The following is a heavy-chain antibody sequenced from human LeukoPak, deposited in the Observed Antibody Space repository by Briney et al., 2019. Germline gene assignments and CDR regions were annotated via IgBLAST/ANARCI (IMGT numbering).Heavy chain of an antibody. J-gene: IGHJ6*02. CDR1: GGSISSSNW. CDR3: ARDHPHGVWFGELQNYYYYGMDV. D-gene: IGHD3-10*01. Sequence: PSETLSLTCAVSGGSISSSNWWSWVRQPPGKGLEWIGEIYHSGSTNYNPSLKSRVTISVDKSKNQFSLKLSSVTAADTAVYYCARDHPHGVWFGELQNYYYYGMDVWGQGTTVTVSS. CDR2: IYHSGST. V-gene: IGHV4-4*02.